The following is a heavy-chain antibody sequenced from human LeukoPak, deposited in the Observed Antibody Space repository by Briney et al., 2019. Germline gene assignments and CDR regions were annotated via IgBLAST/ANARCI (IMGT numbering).Heavy chain of an antibody. CDR1: GFTFSDYY. D-gene: IGHD2-2*01. CDR2: IRSDSSTI. CDR3: ARSSSGSCNLFDP. Sequence: GGSLRLSCAASGFTFSDYYMSWIRQAPGKGLEWVSYIRSDSSTIYYADSVKGRFTISRDNAKNSLYLQMNSVRAEATAVYFCARSSSGSCNLFDPWGPGTLVTVSS. V-gene: IGHV3-11*01. J-gene: IGHJ5*02.